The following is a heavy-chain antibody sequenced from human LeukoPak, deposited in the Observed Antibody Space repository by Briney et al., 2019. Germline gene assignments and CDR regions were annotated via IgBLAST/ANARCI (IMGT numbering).Heavy chain of an antibody. Sequence: GGSLRLSCAASGFTFSDYAMSWVRQAPGKGLERVAFISKDGSDKDYADSVKDRFTISRDNGKNTLSLRMNRLTANDTAVYYCARRACTGGSCYSKYWGQGSLVIVSS. CDR3: ARRACTGGSCYSKY. V-gene: IGHV3-30*04. D-gene: IGHD2-8*02. CDR2: ISKDGSDK. CDR1: GFTFSDYA. J-gene: IGHJ4*02.